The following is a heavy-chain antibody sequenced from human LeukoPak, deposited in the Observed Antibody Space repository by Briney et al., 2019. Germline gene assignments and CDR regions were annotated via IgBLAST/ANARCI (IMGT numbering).Heavy chain of an antibody. CDR1: GFTFSSYA. Sequence: GRSLRLSCAASGFTFSSYAMHRVRRAPGKGLEWVAVISYDGSNKYYADPVKGRFTISRDNSKNTLYLQMNSLRAEDTAVYYCASTVPKGSPGLVDFDYWGQGTLVTVSS. V-gene: IGHV3-30*04. D-gene: IGHD2-15*01. J-gene: IGHJ4*02. CDR2: ISYDGSNK. CDR3: ASTVPKGSPGLVDFDY.